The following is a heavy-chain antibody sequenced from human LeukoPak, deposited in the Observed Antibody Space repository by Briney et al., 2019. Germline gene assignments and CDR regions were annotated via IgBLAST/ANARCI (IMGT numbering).Heavy chain of an antibody. J-gene: IGHJ4*02. CDR1: GYTFTGYY. D-gene: IGHD3-10*01. CDR2: INPNSGGT. V-gene: IGHV1-2*02. Sequence: ASVKVSCKASGYTFTGYYMHWVRQAPGQGLEWMGWINPNSGGTNYAQKFQGRVTMTRDTSISTAYMELSRLRSDDTAVYYCARATYYYGSGRAGYFDYWGQGTLVTVSS. CDR3: ARATYYYGSGRAGYFDY.